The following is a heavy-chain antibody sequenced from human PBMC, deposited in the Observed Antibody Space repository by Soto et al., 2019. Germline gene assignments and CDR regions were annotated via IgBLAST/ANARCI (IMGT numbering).Heavy chain of an antibody. D-gene: IGHD5-18*01. CDR1: GFTFTNSA. Sequence: ASVKVSCKAAGFTFTNSAVQWVRQARGQRLEWIGWIVVGSGNTNYAQKFQERVTITRDMSTTTAYMELSSLRSEDTAVYYCATDKGDSYGYGNYWGQGTLVTVSS. CDR2: IVVGSGNT. V-gene: IGHV1-58*01. J-gene: IGHJ4*02. CDR3: ATDKGDSYGYGNY.